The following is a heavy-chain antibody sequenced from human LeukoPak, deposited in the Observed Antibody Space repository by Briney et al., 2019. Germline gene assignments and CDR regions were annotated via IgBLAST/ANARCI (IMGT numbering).Heavy chain of an antibody. J-gene: IGHJ4*02. CDR2: ISGSGTNT. CDR3: AKGRSTVTSDY. CDR1: GFTFSNYV. V-gene: IGHV3-23*01. D-gene: IGHD4-4*01. Sequence: PGGSLRLSCAASGFTFSNYVMNWVRQAPGKGLEWVSGISGSGTNTHYTDSVKGRFTISRDNSKNTLYLQVNSLRSEDTAVYYCAKGRSTVTSDYWGQGTLVTVSS.